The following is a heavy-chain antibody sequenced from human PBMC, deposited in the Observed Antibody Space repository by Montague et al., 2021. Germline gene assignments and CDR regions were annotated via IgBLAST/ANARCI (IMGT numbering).Heavy chain of an antibody. Sequence: SETLSLTCTVSGGSISSSNWWSWVRQPPGKGLEWIGEIYHSGNTHYNPSLKSRVTISVDKSKNQFSLKLRSVTAADTAVYYCARDRWFGELSIWGQGTLVPVSS. J-gene: IGHJ4*02. V-gene: IGHV4-4*02. D-gene: IGHD3-10*01. CDR1: GGSISSSNW. CDR2: IYHSGNT. CDR3: ARDRWFGELSI.